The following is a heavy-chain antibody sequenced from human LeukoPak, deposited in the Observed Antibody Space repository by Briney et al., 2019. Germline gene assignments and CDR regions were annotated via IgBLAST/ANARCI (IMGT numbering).Heavy chain of an antibody. V-gene: IGHV3-7*03. Sequence: SGGSLRLSCVASGFTFSDSWMSWVRQAPGKGLEWVADIRDDGSQKEYLDSVKGRFTISRDNAKNSLYLQMDSLRAEDTAVYYCARDRYSFDYWGQGALVTVSS. D-gene: IGHD5-12*01. J-gene: IGHJ4*02. CDR2: IRDDGSQK. CDR3: ARDRYSFDY. CDR1: GFTFSDSW.